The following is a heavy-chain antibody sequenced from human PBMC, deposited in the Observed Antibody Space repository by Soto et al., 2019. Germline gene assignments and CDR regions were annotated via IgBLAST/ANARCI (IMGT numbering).Heavy chain of an antibody. D-gene: IGHD3-22*01. CDR1: GYSFSSHW. Sequence: PGESLKISCKGSGYSFSSHWIGWVRQMPGKGLEWMGIIYPGDSDTRYSPSFQGQVTISADKSTSTAYMELRSLRSADTAVYYCARGQLALITVDYWGQGTLVTVSS. V-gene: IGHV5-51*01. J-gene: IGHJ4*02. CDR2: IYPGDSDT. CDR3: ARGQLALITVDY.